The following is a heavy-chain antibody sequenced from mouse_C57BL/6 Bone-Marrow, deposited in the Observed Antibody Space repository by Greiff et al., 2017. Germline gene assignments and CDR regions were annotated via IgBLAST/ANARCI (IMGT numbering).Heavy chain of an antibody. J-gene: IGHJ1*03. CDR2: IHPTSGST. CDR3: ARRGIWYFDV. CDR1: GFTLTSYC. V-gene: IGHV1-64*01. Sequence: QVQLQQPGAELVKPGASVTLSCKASGFTLTSYCMHWVKQRPGQGLEWIGMIHPTSGSTNYNEKFKSKATLTVDKSSSTSYMKLSSLTAEDSAVYYGARRGIWYFDVWGTGTTVTVSS.